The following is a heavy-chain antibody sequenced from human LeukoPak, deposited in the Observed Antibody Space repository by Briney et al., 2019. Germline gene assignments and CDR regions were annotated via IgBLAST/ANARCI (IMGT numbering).Heavy chain of an antibody. V-gene: IGHV1-2*02. Sequence: ASVKVSCKASGYTFTGYYMHWVRQAPGQGLEWMGWINPNSGGTNYAQKFQGRVTMTRDMSTSTVYMELSSLRSEDTAVYYCARDLDPFTTDHAFDIWGQGTMVTVSS. D-gene: IGHD3-3*01. CDR2: INPNSGGT. J-gene: IGHJ3*02. CDR3: ARDLDPFTTDHAFDI. CDR1: GYTFTGYY.